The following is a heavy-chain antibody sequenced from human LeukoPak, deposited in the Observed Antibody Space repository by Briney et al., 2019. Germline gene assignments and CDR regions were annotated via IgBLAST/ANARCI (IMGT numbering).Heavy chain of an antibody. V-gene: IGHV1-18*01. CDR1: GGTFSSYA. Sequence: ASVKVSCKASGGTFSSYAISWVRQAPGQGLEWMGWISAYNGNTNYAQKLQGRVTMTTDTSTSTAYMELRSLRSDDTAVYYCARDSLRARAVAGTGKPYWGQGTLVTVSS. CDR3: ARDSLRARAVAGTGKPY. D-gene: IGHD6-19*01. CDR2: ISAYNGNT. J-gene: IGHJ4*02.